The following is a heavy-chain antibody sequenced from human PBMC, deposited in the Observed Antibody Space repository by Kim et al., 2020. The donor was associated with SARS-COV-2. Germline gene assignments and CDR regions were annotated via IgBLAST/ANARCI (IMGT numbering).Heavy chain of an antibody. Sequence: GESLKISCEVSGYSFTSHWIGWVRQTPGKGLEWMGIIFPGDSDTKYSPSFQGQVIISADKSINTAYLQWNGLKASDTAMYYCARHLRSTWAPGVIDSWGQGTLVTVSS. CDR3: ARHLRSTWAPGVIDS. CDR2: IFPGDSDT. CDR1: GYSFTSHW. J-gene: IGHJ4*02. V-gene: IGHV5-51*01. D-gene: IGHD1-26*01.